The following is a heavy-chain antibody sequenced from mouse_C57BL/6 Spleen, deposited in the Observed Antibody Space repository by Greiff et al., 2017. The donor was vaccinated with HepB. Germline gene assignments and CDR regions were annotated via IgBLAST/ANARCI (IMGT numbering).Heavy chain of an antibody. Sequence: QVHVKQSGAELVRPGASVTLSCKASGYTFTDYEMHWVKQTPVHGLEWIGAIDPETGGTAYNQKFKGKAILTADKSSSTAYMELRSLTSEDSAVYYCTRWVTYSYAMDYWGQGTSVTVSS. V-gene: IGHV1-15*01. D-gene: IGHD2-3*01. J-gene: IGHJ4*01. CDR3: TRWVTYSYAMDY. CDR1: GYTFTDYE. CDR2: IDPETGGT.